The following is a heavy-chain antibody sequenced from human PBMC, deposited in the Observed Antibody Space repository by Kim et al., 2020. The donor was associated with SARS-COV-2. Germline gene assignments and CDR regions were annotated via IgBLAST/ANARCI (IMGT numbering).Heavy chain of an antibody. V-gene: IGHV3-13*01. Sequence: GGSLRLSCAASGFTFSSYDMHWVRQATGKGLEWVSAIGTAGDTYYPGSVKGRFTISRENAKNSLYLQMNSLRAGDTAVYYCARGANVLRYFDWLPEPDLDGWGQGTTVTVSS. J-gene: IGHJ6*02. CDR3: ARGANVLRYFDWLPEPDLDG. CDR2: IGTAGDT. CDR1: GFTFSSYD. D-gene: IGHD3-9*01.